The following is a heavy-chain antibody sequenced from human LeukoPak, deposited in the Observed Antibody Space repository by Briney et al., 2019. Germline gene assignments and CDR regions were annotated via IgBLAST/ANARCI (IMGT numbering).Heavy chain of an antibody. CDR2: ISGSGTGGRT. V-gene: IGHV3-23*01. D-gene: IGHD1-26*01. CDR1: GFTFSDYY. Sequence: PGGSLRLSCAASGFTFSDYYMSWVRQAPGKGLEWVSGISGSGTGGRTYYADSVKGRFTISRDNSKNTLYLQMNSLRAEDTAVYYCAKAGSIRFDYWGQGTLVTVSS. J-gene: IGHJ4*02. CDR3: AKAGSIRFDY.